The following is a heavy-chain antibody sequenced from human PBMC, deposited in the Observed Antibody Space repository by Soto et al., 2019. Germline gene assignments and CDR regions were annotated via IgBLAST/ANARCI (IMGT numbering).Heavy chain of an antibody. CDR1: GFTFSSYA. Sequence: GGSLRLSCAASGFTFSSYAMSWVRQAPGKGLEWVSAISGSGGSTYYADSVKGRFTISRDNSKSTLYLQMNSLRAEDTAVYYCAKGTPRIMITFGGVIVPPDFDYWGQGTLVTVSS. J-gene: IGHJ4*02. V-gene: IGHV3-23*01. CDR3: AKGTPRIMITFGGVIVPPDFDY. D-gene: IGHD3-16*02. CDR2: ISGSGGST.